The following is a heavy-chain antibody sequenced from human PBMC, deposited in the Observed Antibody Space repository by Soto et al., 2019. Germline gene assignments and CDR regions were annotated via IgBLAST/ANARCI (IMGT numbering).Heavy chain of an antibody. CDR1: GYTFTGYY. V-gene: IGHV1-2*02. CDR3: ARTRYCSSTGCYPPLVY. Sequence: ASVKVSCKASGYTFTGYYMHWVRQAPGQGLEWMGWINPNSGGTNYAQKFQGRVTMTRDTSISTAYMELSRLRSDDTAVYYCARTRYCSSTGCYPPLVYWGQGTLVTVSS. D-gene: IGHD2-2*01. CDR2: INPNSGGT. J-gene: IGHJ4*02.